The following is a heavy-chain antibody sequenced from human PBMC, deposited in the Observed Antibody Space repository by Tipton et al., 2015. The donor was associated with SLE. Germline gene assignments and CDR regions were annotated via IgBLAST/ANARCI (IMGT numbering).Heavy chain of an antibody. CDR2: IYDSGNT. V-gene: IGHV4-31*03. Sequence: TLSLTCTVSGGSISSPNYHWTWIRQHPGQGLEWIGYIYDSGNTYYNPSLESRVTISVDRSENQFSLKLYSVTAADTAVYYCAREFLNPVTTVHYYFDLWGRGTLATVYS. CDR3: AREFLNPVTTVHYYFDL. D-gene: IGHD4-11*01. CDR1: GGSISSPNYH. J-gene: IGHJ2*01.